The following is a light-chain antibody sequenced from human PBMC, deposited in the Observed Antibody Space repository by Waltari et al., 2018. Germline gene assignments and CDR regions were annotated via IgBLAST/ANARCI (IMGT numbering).Light chain of an antibody. CDR3: QQSYSVPLT. J-gene: IGKJ4*01. V-gene: IGKV1-39*01. Sequence: DIQMTQSPSSLSASVAARVTITCRSRQSISSYLNWDQEKPGKAPKLLIYAASSLQSGVPSRFSGGGSGTDFTLIISNLQPEDFATYYCQQSYSVPLTFGGGTEVEIK. CDR2: AAS. CDR1: QSISSY.